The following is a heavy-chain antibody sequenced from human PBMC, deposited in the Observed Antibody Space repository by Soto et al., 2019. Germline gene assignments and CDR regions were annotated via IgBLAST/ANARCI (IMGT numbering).Heavy chain of an antibody. J-gene: IGHJ4*02. CDR2: IIPIFGTT. D-gene: IGHD1-26*01. CDR3: ARGVGAYYFDY. CDR1: GGTFSTYA. V-gene: IGHV1-69*01. Sequence: QVQLVQSGAEVKKPGSSVKVSCKASGGTFSTYAITWVRQAPGQGLEWLGGIIPIFGTTHYARKSQGRVTITAAESTSTVFIELSSLTSEDTAVYYCARGVGAYYFDYWGQGTLVTVSS.